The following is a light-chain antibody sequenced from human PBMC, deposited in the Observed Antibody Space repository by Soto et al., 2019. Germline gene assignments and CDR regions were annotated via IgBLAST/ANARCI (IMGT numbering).Light chain of an antibody. CDR3: QQYYSYPLT. J-gene: IGKJ4*01. CDR2: AAS. Sequence: IRLTQSPSSLSASVGDRVTITCRASQAISSHLAWYQQKPGKAPKLLVYAASTLQSGVPSRFSGSGSGTDFTLTISCLQSEDFATYYCQQYYSYPLTFGGGTKVDIK. V-gene: IGKV1-8*01. CDR1: QAISSH.